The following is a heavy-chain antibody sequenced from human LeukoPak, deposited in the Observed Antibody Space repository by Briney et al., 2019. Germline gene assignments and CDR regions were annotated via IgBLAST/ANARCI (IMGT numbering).Heavy chain of an antibody. Sequence: GGSLRLSCAASGFTFNTYAKTWVRQTPGKGLEWVSSISGSGVTWYADSVKGRFTISRGNSKNTLYLQMNDLRAEDTAVYYCAESTQFDYWGQGTLVTVSS. CDR2: ISGSGVT. V-gene: IGHV3-23*01. J-gene: IGHJ4*02. CDR1: GFTFNTYA. CDR3: AESTQFDY.